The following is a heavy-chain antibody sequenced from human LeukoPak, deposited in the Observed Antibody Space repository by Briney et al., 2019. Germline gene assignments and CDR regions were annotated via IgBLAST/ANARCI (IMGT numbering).Heavy chain of an antibody. CDR3: ARDSADYGDYDY. V-gene: IGHV1-46*01. J-gene: IGHJ4*02. CDR1: GYTFTSYF. CDR2: INPSGGST. D-gene: IGHD4-17*01. Sequence: VASVKVSCKASGYTFTSYFMHWVRQAPGQGLDRMGIINPSGGSTSYAQKFQGRVTMTRDTSTSTVYMELSSLRSEDTAVYYCARDSADYGDYDYWGQGTLVTVSS.